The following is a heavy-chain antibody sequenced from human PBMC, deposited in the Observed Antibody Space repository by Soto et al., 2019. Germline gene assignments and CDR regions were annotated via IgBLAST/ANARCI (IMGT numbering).Heavy chain of an antibody. J-gene: IGHJ5*02. Sequence: QVQLQESGTGLVKPSQTLALTCTVSVGSISSGGYYWSWIRQHPGKGLEWIGYIYYSGSTFYNPSLRGRVTISIDTSKTQFSMKRISVTAADTAVYYCARTPSAWGQGTLVTVSS. V-gene: IGHV4-31*03. CDR2: IYYSGST. CDR1: VGSISSGGYY. CDR3: ARTPSA.